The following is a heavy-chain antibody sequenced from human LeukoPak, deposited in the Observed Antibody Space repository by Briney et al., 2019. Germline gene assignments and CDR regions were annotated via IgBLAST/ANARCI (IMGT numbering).Heavy chain of an antibody. CDR1: GFTFSSYG. J-gene: IGHJ4*02. D-gene: IGHD4-17*01. CDR3: AKGIGDYGAPFDY. V-gene: IGHV3-30*02. Sequence: GGSLRLSCAASGFTFSSYGMHWVRQAPGKGLEWVAFIRYDGSNKYYADSVKGRFTISRDNSKNTLYLQMNSLRAEDTAVYYCAKGIGDYGAPFDYWGQGTLVTVSS. CDR2: IRYDGSNK.